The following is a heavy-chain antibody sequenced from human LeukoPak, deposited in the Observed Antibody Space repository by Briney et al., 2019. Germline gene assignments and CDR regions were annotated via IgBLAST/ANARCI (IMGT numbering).Heavy chain of an antibody. CDR3: VKDWYFDL. J-gene: IGHJ2*01. CDR2: ISYDGSNK. CDR1: GFTFSSYG. V-gene: IGHV3-30*18. Sequence: PGGSLRLSCAASGFTFSSYGMHWVRQAPGKGLEWVAVISYDGSNKYYADSVKGRFTISRDNSKNTLYLQMNSLRAEDTAVYYGVKDWYFDLWGRGTLVTVSS.